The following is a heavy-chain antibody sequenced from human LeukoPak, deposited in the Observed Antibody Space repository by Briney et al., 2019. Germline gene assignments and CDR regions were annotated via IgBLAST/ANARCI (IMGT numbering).Heavy chain of an antibody. CDR2: IRSKAYGGTT. CDR1: GFTFGDYA. D-gene: IGHD7-27*01. Sequence: GGSLRLSCTASGFTFGDYAMSWFRQAPGKGLEWVGFIRSKAYGGTTEYAASVKGRFTISRDDSKSIAYLQMNSLKTEDTAVYYCTRENWGFRPPFDYWGQGTLVTVSS. CDR3: TRENWGFRPPFDY. J-gene: IGHJ4*02. V-gene: IGHV3-49*03.